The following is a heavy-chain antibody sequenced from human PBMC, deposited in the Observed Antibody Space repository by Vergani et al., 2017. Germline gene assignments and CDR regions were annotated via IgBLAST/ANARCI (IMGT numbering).Heavy chain of an antibody. Sequence: QVQLQESGPGLVKPSQTLSITCTVSGGSISSGDYYWSWIRQPPGKGLEWIGYIYYSGSTYYNPSLKSRVTISVDTSKNQFSLKLSSVTAADTAVYYCARVGGYYDSSGFPSAYFDYWGQGTLVTVSS. V-gene: IGHV4-30-4*08. CDR3: ARVGGYYDSSGFPSAYFDY. CDR2: IYYSGST. D-gene: IGHD3-22*01. J-gene: IGHJ4*02. CDR1: GGSISSGDYY.